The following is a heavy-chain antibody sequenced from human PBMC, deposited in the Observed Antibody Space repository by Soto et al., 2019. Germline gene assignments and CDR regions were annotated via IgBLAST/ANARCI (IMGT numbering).Heavy chain of an antibody. V-gene: IGHV4-61*01. CDR3: ARVCTIFGVVITEWFDP. CDR2: IYYSGST. CDR1: GVSVSSGSYY. Sequence: PSETLSLTCTVSGVSVSSGSYYWSWIRQPPGKGLEWIGYIYYSGSTNYDPSLKSRVTISVDTSKNQFSLKLSSVTAADTAVYYCARVCTIFGVVITEWFDPWGQGTLVTVSS. D-gene: IGHD3-3*01. J-gene: IGHJ5*02.